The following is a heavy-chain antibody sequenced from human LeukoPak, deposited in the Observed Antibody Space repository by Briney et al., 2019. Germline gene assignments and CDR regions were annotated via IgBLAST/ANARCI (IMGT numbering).Heavy chain of an antibody. CDR3: ARGSVDNYGMDV. J-gene: IGHJ6*02. CDR2: IHNSGST. V-gene: IGHV4-31*03. Sequence: SETLSLTCTVSGGSISSGGYYWISIRQHPGKGLEWIGYIHNSGSTYYNPSLKSRVTISGDTSEIQFSLKLSSVTAADTAVYYCARGSVDNYGMDVWGQGTTVTVSS. CDR1: GGSISSGGYY.